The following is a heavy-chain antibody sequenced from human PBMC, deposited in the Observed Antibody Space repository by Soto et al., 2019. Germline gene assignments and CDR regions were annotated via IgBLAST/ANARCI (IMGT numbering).Heavy chain of an antibody. CDR2: IYHSGST. CDR3: ARASGRYYFDY. V-gene: IGHV4-30-2*01. Sequence: SETLSLTCAVSGGSISSGGYSWSWIRQPPGKGLEWIGYIYHSGSTYYNPSLKSRVTISVDRSKNQFSLKLSSVTAADTAVYYCARASGRYYFDYWGQGTLVTVSS. J-gene: IGHJ4*02. CDR1: GGSISSGGYS. D-gene: IGHD1-26*01.